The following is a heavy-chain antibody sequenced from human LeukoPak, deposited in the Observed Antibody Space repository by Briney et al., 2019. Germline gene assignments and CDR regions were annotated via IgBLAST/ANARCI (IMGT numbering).Heavy chain of an antibody. CDR1: GFSFSNYG. Sequence: GRSLRLSCAASGFSFSNYGMHWVRQAPGKGLEWVSVIYSGGGTYYADSVKGRFTVSRDNSKNTLYLQMNSLRVDDTAMYYCARNQDYGGFDFWGQGTLVTVSS. CDR3: ARNQDYGGFDF. D-gene: IGHD4-23*01. V-gene: IGHV3-66*01. CDR2: IYSGGGT. J-gene: IGHJ4*02.